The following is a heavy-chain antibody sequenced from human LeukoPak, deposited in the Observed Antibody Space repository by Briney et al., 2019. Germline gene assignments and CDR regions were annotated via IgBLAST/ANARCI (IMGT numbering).Heavy chain of an antibody. D-gene: IGHD3-22*01. CDR2: LDPEDGET. CDR3: ATDLGNYYDSSGYYFLRDY. CDR1: GYTLTELS. V-gene: IGHV1-24*01. J-gene: IGHJ4*02. Sequence: ASVKVSCKVSGYTLTELSMHWVRQAPGKGLEWMGGLDPEDGETIYAQKFQGRVTMTEDTSTDTAYIELSSLRSEDTAVYYCATDLGNYYDSSGYYFLRDYWGQGTLVTVSS.